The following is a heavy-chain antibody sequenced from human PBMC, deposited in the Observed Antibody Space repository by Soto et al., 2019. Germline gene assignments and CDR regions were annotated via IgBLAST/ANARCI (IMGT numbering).Heavy chain of an antibody. CDR1: GGSISSYY. CDR3: ARIKRGLLYYYYGMDV. J-gene: IGHJ6*02. V-gene: IGHV4-59*01. Sequence: PSETLSLTCTVCGGSISSYYWSWIRQPPGKGLEWIGYIYYSGSTNYNPSLKSRVTISVDTSKNQFSLKLSSVTAADTAVYYCARIKRGLLYYYYGMDVWGQGTTVTVSS. D-gene: IGHD3-10*01. CDR2: IYYSGST.